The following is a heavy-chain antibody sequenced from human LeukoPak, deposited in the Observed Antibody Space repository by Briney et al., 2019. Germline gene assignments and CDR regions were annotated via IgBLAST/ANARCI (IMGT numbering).Heavy chain of an antibody. CDR3: ASGYDLDAFDI. V-gene: IGHV1-46*01. D-gene: IGHD3-16*01. CDR2: ISPSGGST. Sequence: GASVKVSCKAFGYTFTSNYMHWVRQAPGQGPDWMGVISPSGGSTTYAQKFQGRVTLNRDMSTSTDYLELSSLRSEDTAVYYCASGYDLDAFDIWGQGTMVTVSS. J-gene: IGHJ3*02. CDR1: GYTFTSNY.